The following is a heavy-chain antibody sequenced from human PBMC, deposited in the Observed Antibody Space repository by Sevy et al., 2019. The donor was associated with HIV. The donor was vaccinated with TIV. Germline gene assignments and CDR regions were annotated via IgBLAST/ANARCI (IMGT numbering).Heavy chain of an antibody. V-gene: IGHV4-59*12. CDR2: IYYSGST. Sequence: SETLSLTCTVSGGSINSYYWSWIRQPPGRGLEWTGYIYYSGSTNYNPSLKSGVTISVDTSKNQFSLKLSSVTAADTAVYYCARLPPRYCIGGSCYYYYGMDVWGQGTTVTVSS. CDR1: GGSINSYY. D-gene: IGHD2-15*01. J-gene: IGHJ6*02. CDR3: ARLPPRYCIGGSCYYYYGMDV.